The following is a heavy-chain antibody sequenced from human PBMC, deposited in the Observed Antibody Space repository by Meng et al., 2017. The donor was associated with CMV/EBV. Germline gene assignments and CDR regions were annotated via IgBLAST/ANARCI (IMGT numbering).Heavy chain of an antibody. CDR1: GYSFTSYW. CDR3: ARQSGEGVVVPAAIRYYYGMDV. CDR2: IYPGDSDT. J-gene: IGHJ6*02. Sequence: GGSLRLSCKGSGYSFTSYWIGWVRQMPGKGLEWMGIIYPGDSDTRYSPSFQGQVTISADKSISTAYLQWSSLKASDTAMYYCARQSGEGVVVPAAIRYYYGMDVWGQGTTGTVSS. V-gene: IGHV5-51*01. D-gene: IGHD2-2*01.